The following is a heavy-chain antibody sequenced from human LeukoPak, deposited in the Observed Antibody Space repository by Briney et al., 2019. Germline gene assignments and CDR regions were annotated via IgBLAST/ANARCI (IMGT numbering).Heavy chain of an antibody. Sequence: SETLSLTCTVPGGSISSYYWSWIRQPAGKGLEWIGRIYTSGSTSYNPSLKSRVTMSVDTSKNQFSLKLSSVTAADTAVYYCAREVGTYYYGSGSYIAFDIWGQGTMVTVSS. CDR1: GGSISSYY. V-gene: IGHV4-4*07. CDR2: IYTSGST. CDR3: AREVGTYYYGSGSYIAFDI. J-gene: IGHJ3*02. D-gene: IGHD3-10*01.